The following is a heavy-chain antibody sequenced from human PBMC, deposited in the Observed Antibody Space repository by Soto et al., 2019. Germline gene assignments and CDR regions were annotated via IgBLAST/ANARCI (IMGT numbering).Heavy chain of an antibody. CDR2: FDPEDGET. D-gene: IGHD3-10*01. V-gene: IGHV1-24*01. J-gene: IGHJ2*01. CDR3: ETHPSRYRGMKVWYFDL. Sequence: QVQLVQSGAEVKKPGASVKVSCKVSGYTLTELCIHWVRQAPGKGLEWMGGFDPEDGETIYTQNFQGRVTTTEDTSTDTAYMELSSLRYEDTAVYYCETHPSRYRGMKVWYFDLWGRGTLVTVSP. CDR1: GYTLTELC.